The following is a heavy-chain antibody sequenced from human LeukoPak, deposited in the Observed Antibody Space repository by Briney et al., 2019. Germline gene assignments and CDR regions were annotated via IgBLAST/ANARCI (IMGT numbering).Heavy chain of an antibody. D-gene: IGHD3-3*01. J-gene: IGHJ6*03. CDR3: AREVGSGLLRFLEPDYYMDV. Sequence: PGGSLRLSCAASGFTFSSYSMNWVRQAPGKGLEWVSSISSSSSYIYYADSVKGRFTISRDNAKNSLYLQMNSLSAEDTAVYYCAREVGSGLLRFLEPDYYMDVWGKGTTVTVSS. CDR1: GFTFSSYS. V-gene: IGHV3-21*01. CDR2: ISSSSSYI.